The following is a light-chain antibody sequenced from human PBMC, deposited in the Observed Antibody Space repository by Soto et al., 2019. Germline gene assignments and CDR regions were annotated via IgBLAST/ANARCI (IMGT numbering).Light chain of an antibody. CDR3: QQRSNWPPIT. J-gene: IGKJ5*01. V-gene: IGKV3-11*01. CDR1: QSVHSF. CDR2: GAS. Sequence: EIVMTQSPATLSVSPGESATLSCRASQSVHSFLAWYQQKPGQAPRLLIYGASNRAAGIPARFSGSGSGTDFTLTINSLEPEDFAVYYCQQRSNWPPITFGQGTRLEIK.